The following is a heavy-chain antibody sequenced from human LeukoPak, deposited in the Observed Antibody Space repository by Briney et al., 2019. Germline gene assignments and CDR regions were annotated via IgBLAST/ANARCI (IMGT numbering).Heavy chain of an antibody. D-gene: IGHD5-18*01. CDR3: AGTRGYSFYYYYGMDV. V-gene: IGHV4-34*01. J-gene: IGHJ6*02. Sequence: PSETLSLTCAVYGGSFSGYYWSWIRQPPGKGLEWIGEINHSGSTNYNPSLKSRVTISVDTSKNQFSLKLSSVTAADTAVYYCAGTRGYSFYYYYGMDVWGQGTTVTVSS. CDR2: INHSGST. CDR1: GGSFSGYY.